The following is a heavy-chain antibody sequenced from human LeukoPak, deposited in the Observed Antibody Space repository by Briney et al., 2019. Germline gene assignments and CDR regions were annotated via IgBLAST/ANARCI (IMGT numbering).Heavy chain of an antibody. V-gene: IGHV4-31*11. J-gene: IGHJ4*02. CDR1: GGSFSGYY. CDR3: ARYEQQLGVGY. D-gene: IGHD6-13*01. Sequence: SETLSLTCAVYGGSFSGYYWSWIRQHPGKGLEWIGYIYYSGSTSYNPSLKSRVTISVDTSKNQFSLKLSSVTAADTAVYYCARYEQQLGVGYWGQGTLVTVSS. CDR2: IYYSGST.